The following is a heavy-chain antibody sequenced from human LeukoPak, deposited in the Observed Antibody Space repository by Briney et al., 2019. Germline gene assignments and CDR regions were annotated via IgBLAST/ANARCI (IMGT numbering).Heavy chain of an antibody. Sequence: GSLRLSCAASGFTFRTFPMSWVRQPPGKGLGWVSAISGVGGSTYYAASVKGRFTISRDNSQNTLYLQMNSLRAEETAVYYCARVGYGGNSYYFDYWGQGTLVTVSS. CDR1: GFTFRTFP. CDR2: ISGVGGST. D-gene: IGHD4-23*01. J-gene: IGHJ4*02. CDR3: ARVGYGGNSYYFDY. V-gene: IGHV3-23*01.